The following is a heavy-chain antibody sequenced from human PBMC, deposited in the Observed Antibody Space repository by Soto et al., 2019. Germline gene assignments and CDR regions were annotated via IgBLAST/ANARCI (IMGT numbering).Heavy chain of an antibody. D-gene: IGHD4-17*01. Sequence: QVQLVESGGGVVQPGRSLRLSCAVSGLTFSNYAMHWVRQAPGKGLEWLAVISFDGTKKHYTDSVKGRSTISRDNSKNTLFLQLNSLRAEDTAVYYCASFYGGGYYYYGMDVWGQGTTVTVSS. CDR2: ISFDGTKK. V-gene: IGHV3-30-3*01. J-gene: IGHJ6*02. CDR1: GLTFSNYA. CDR3: ASFYGGGYYYYGMDV.